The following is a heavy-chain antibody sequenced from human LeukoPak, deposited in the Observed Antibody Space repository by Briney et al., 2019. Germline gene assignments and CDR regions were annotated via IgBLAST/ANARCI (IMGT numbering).Heavy chain of an antibody. CDR2: ISSNGGST. V-gene: IGHV3-64*01. D-gene: IGHD3-22*01. CDR1: GFTFSSYA. CDR3: ARAITYYYDSSGYYLMTDAFDI. J-gene: IGHJ3*02. Sequence: GGSLRFSCAASGFTFSSYAMHWVRQAPGKGLEYVSAISSNGGSTYYANSVKGRFTISRDNSKNTLYLQMGSLRAEDMAVYYCARAITYYYDSSGYYLMTDAFDIWGQGTMVTVSS.